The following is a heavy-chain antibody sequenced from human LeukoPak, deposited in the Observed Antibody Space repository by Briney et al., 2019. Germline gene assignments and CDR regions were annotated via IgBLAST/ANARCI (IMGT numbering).Heavy chain of an antibody. J-gene: IGHJ4*02. Sequence: PSETLSLTCAVSGGSISSSNWWSWVRQPPGKGLEWIGEIYHSGSTNYNPSLKSRVTISVDKSKNQFSLKLSSVTAADTAVYYCARGLRYFDWLLSGGAYYFDYWGQGTLVTVSS. CDR2: IYHSGST. CDR3: ARGLRYFDWLLSGGAYYFDY. CDR1: GGSISSSNW. D-gene: IGHD3-9*01. V-gene: IGHV4-4*02.